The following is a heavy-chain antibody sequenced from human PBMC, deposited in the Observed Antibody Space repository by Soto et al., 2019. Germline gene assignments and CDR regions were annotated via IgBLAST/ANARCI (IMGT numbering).Heavy chain of an antibody. V-gene: IGHV3-30*18. Sequence: QVQLVESGGGVVQPGRSLRLSCAASGFTFSSYGMHWVRQAPGKGLEWVAVISYDGSNKYYADSVKGRFTISRDNSKNTLYLQMNSLRAEDTAVYYCAKDPTRSRSGYYYSWDYWGQGTLVTVSS. CDR2: ISYDGSNK. D-gene: IGHD3-22*01. CDR1: GFTFSSYG. CDR3: AKDPTRSRSGYYYSWDY. J-gene: IGHJ4*02.